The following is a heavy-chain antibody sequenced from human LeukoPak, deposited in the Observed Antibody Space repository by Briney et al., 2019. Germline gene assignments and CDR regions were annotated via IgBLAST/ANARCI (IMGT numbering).Heavy chain of an antibody. CDR2: IWYDGSKQ. CDR1: GFAFNYYG. D-gene: IGHD1-26*01. V-gene: IGHV3-33*01. Sequence: GGSLRLSCAASGFAFNYYGMHWGRQAPGKGLEWVALIWYDGSKQYYVDSVKGRFTISRDNSKNTLYLQMNSLRAEDTAVYYCARDLNFRGSEWELLFDHWGQGTLVTVSS. CDR3: ARDLNFRGSEWELLFDH. J-gene: IGHJ4*02.